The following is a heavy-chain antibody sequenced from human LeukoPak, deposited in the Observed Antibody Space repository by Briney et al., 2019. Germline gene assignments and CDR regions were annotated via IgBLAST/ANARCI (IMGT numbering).Heavy chain of an antibody. D-gene: IGHD4-17*01. J-gene: IGHJ4*02. CDR3: ANPPTTVTTRGFDY. CDR1: GFTFSSYG. CDR2: IQYDGSNK. V-gene: IGHV3-30*02. Sequence: PGGSLRLSCAASGFTFSSYGMHWVRQAPGKGLEWVAFIQYDGSNKYYTDSVKGRFTISRDNSKNTLYLQMSGLRAEDTAIYYCANPPTTVTTRGFDYWGQGTLVTVSP.